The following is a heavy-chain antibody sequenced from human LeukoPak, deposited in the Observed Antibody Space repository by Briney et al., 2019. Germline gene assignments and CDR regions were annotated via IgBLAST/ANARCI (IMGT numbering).Heavy chain of an antibody. CDR2: ISGSGGST. CDR1: GFTFSSYA. J-gene: IGHJ4*02. CDR3: AAQYQLPSPFDY. V-gene: IGHV3-23*01. Sequence: GGSLRLSCAASGFTFSSYAMSWVRQAPGKGLEWVSAISGSGGSTYYADSVKGRFTISRDNSKNTPYLQMNSLRAEDTAVYYCAAQYQLPSPFDYWGQGTLVTVSS. D-gene: IGHD2-2*01.